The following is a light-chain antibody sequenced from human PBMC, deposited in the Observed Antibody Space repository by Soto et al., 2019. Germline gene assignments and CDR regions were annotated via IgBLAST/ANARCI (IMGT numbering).Light chain of an antibody. V-gene: IGKV3-20*01. CDR3: QQYGSSGT. CDR2: GAS. J-gene: IGKJ1*01. Sequence: EIVLTQSPGTLSLSAGERAYLYSRASQSVSNNYLAWYQQPPGKAPRLLIYGASNTATGIPDRLSGSGSGTDFTLTIRRLEPEDFAVYYCQQYGSSGTFGQGTKVDIK. CDR1: QSVSNNY.